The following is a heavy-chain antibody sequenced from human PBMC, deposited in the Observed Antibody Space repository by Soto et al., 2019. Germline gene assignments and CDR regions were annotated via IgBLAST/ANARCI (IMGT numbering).Heavy chain of an antibody. V-gene: IGHV4-30-4*01. D-gene: IGHD3-9*01. CDR1: GGSISSGDYY. Sequence: QVQLQESGPGLVKPSQTLSLTCTVSGGSISSGDYYWSWIRQPPGKGLEWIGYIYYSGSTYYNPSLKSRVTISVDTSKNQFSLKLSSVTAADTAVYYCARMAQYYDILTGYYDYWGQGTLVTVSS. J-gene: IGHJ4*02. CDR2: IYYSGST. CDR3: ARMAQYYDILTGYYDY.